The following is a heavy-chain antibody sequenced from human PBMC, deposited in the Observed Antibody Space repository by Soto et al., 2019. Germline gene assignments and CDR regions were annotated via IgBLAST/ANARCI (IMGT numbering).Heavy chain of an antibody. Sequence: QVQLQESGPGLVKPSQTLSLTCTVSGGSINSGGYCWSWIRQHPGKGLDWIGCISYGGSTSYNPSLESAVPVAIDTSKTQFALKLSSGTAAATAVYYGPGGILVWGQGTLITVSS. CDR2: ISYGGST. J-gene: IGHJ4*02. V-gene: IGHV4-31*01. D-gene: IGHD3-16*01. CDR3: PGGILV. CDR1: GGSINSGGYC.